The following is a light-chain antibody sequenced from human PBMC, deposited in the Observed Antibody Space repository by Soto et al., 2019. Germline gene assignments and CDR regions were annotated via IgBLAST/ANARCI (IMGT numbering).Light chain of an antibody. CDR3: LQYHNLWA. CDR2: RAS. Sequence: ILMTQSPATVSVSLGESATLSCRASQNIYYNVAWYQQRPGQAPRLLIYRASTRATGVPARFSGSGSGTEFTLTISSLQPEDFTVYSCLQYHNLWAFGQGTKVEI. J-gene: IGKJ1*01. V-gene: IGKV3-15*01. CDR1: QNIYYN.